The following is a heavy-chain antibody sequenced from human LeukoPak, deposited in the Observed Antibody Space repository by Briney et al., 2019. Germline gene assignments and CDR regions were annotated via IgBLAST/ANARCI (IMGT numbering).Heavy chain of an antibody. Sequence: SSETLSLTCGVYGGSFRGNYWSWFRQPPGKGLEWIGEINHSRSTNYNASLKSRLSISEDTSKNHISLKVTSVTAADTAVYYCATGNNTVADYWGQGTLVTVSS. CDR1: GGSFRGNY. V-gene: IGHV4-34*01. CDR3: ATGNNTVADY. CDR2: INHSRST. D-gene: IGHD1-1*01. J-gene: IGHJ4*02.